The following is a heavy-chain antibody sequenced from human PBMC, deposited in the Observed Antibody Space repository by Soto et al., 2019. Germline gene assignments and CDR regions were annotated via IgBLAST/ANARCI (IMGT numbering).Heavy chain of an antibody. CDR1: GFTFDDYA. V-gene: IGHV3-9*01. D-gene: IGHD6-13*01. J-gene: IGHJ5*02. CDR2: ISWNSGSI. CDR3: AKDIGLSSSSGDGWFDP. Sequence: DVQLVESGGGLVQPGRSLRLSCAASGFTFDDYAMHWVRQAPGKGLEWVSGISWNSGSIGYADSVKGRFTISRDNAKNSLYLQMNSLRAEDTALYYCAKDIGLSSSSGDGWFDPWGQGTLVTVSS.